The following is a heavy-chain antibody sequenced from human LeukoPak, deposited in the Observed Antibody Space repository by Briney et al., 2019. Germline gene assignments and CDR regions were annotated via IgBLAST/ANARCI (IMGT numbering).Heavy chain of an antibody. V-gene: IGHV1-46*01. D-gene: IGHD5-18*01. CDR3: ARDTAMVGWGNWFDP. CDR2: INPSGGST. Sequence: ASVKVSCKASGYTFTGYYMHWVRQAPGQGLEWMGIINPSGGSTSYAQKFQGRVTMTRDMSTSTVYMELSSLRSEDTAVYYCARDTAMVGWGNWFDPWGQGTLVTVSS. CDR1: GYTFTGYY. J-gene: IGHJ5*02.